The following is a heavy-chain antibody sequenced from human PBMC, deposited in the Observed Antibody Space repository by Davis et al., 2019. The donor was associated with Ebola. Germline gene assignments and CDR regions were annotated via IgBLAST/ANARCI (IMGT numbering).Heavy chain of an antibody. CDR3: ARGGSGYSYYGMDV. CDR1: GYTFTGYY. CDR2: INPNSGGT. V-gene: IGHV1-2*04. D-gene: IGHD5-18*01. J-gene: IGHJ6*02. Sequence: ASVKVSCKASGYTFTGYYMHWVRQAPGQGLEWMGWINPNSGGTNYAQKFQGWVTMTRDTSISTAYMELSRLRSDDTAVYYCARGGSGYSYYGMDVWGQGTTVTVSS.